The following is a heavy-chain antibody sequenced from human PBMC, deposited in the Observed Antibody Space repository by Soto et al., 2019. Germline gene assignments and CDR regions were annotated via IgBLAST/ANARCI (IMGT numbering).Heavy chain of an antibody. D-gene: IGHD2-8*01. Sequence: QVQLLESGPGLVKPSETLSLTCTVSGDSIGTTHSYWAWIRQSPGKGLEWIGNIHYSGSTYYMPSLRSRVTLSVDTSKIQFSLRLTSVTAEDTAVYDGARHEGNGNVWPLDYWGQGILVTVSS. V-gene: IGHV4-39*01. CDR3: ARHEGNGNVWPLDY. J-gene: IGHJ4*02. CDR2: IHYSGST. CDR1: GDSIGTTHSY.